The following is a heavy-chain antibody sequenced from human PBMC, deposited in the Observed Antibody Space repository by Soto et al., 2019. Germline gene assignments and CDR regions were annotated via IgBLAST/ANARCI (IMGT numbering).Heavy chain of an antibody. J-gene: IGHJ6*02. D-gene: IGHD3-10*01. CDR2: IDPSDSYT. CDR1: GYSLTSYW. Sequence: PGESLKISCKGSGYSLTSYWISWVRQMPGKGLEWMGRIDPSDSYTNYSPSFQGHVTISADKSISTAYLQWSSLKASDTAMYYCARRPKPYYYGSGSYYNYYGMDVWGQGTTVTVSS. CDR3: ARRPKPYYYGSGSYYNYYGMDV. V-gene: IGHV5-10-1*01.